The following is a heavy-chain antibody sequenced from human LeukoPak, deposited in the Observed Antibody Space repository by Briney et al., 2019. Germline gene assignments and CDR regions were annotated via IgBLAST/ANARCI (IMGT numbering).Heavy chain of an antibody. CDR2: ISSSSSYT. Sequence: GGSLRLSCAASGFTFSDYYMSWVRQAPGKGLEWVSCISSSSSYTNYADSVKGRFTISRDNAKNSLYLQMNSLRAEDTAVYYCARDSPEAILDSNWFDPWGRGTLVTVSS. CDR1: GFTFSDYY. D-gene: IGHD2/OR15-2a*01. V-gene: IGHV3-11*06. CDR3: ARDSPEAILDSNWFDP. J-gene: IGHJ5*02.